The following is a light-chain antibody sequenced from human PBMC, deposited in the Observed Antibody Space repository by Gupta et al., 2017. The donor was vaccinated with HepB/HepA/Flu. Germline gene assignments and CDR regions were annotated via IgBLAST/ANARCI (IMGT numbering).Light chain of an antibody. V-gene: IGLV1-44*01. CDR2: SNN. Sequence: HSVLTQPPPASGTPGQRVTISCSGSSSNIGSNTVNWYQQLPGTAPKLLIYSNNQRPSGVPDRFSGSKSGTSASLAISGLQSEDEADYYCAAWDDSLNGHYVFGTGTKVTVL. CDR3: AAWDDSLNGHYV. J-gene: IGLJ1*01. CDR1: SSNIGSNT.